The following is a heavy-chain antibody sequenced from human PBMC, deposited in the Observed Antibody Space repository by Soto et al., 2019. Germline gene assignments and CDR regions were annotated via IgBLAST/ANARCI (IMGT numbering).Heavy chain of an antibody. J-gene: IGHJ5*02. Sequence: SVKVSCKASGGTFSSYAISWVRQAPGQGLEWMGGIIPIFGTANYAQKFQGRVTITADESTSTAYMELSSLRSEDTAVYYCARGSTTVVTPGPYNWFDTWGQGTLVTVSS. CDR3: ARGSTTVVTPGPYNWFDT. V-gene: IGHV1-69*13. D-gene: IGHD4-17*01. CDR2: IIPIFGTA. CDR1: GGTFSSYA.